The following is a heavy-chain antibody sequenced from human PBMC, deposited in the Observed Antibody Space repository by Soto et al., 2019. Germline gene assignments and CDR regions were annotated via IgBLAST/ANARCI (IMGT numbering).Heavy chain of an antibody. J-gene: IGHJ5*02. D-gene: IGHD1-26*01. Sequence: EVQLVESGGGLVQPGGSLRLSCAASGFTFSSYSMNWVRQAPGKGLEWVSYISSSSSTIYYADSVKGRFTISRDNAKNSLYLQMNSLRAEDTAVYYCARGGSGSHSSYNWFDPWGQGTLVTVSS. CDR1: GFTFSSYS. CDR2: ISSSSSTI. V-gene: IGHV3-48*01. CDR3: ARGGSGSHSSYNWFDP.